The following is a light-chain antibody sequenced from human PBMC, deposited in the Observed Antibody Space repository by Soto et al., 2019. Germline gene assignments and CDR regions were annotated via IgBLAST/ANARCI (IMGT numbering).Light chain of an antibody. CDR2: EVS. CDR1: SSDVGGYNY. V-gene: IGLV2-14*01. CDR3: CSYAGSDFYV. Sequence: QSVLTQPASVSGSPGQSITISCTGTSSDVGGYNYVSWSQQHPGKAPQLMIYEVSKRPSGVSNRFSGSKSGNTASLTISGLQAGDEADYYCCSYAGSDFYVFGTGTKVTAL. J-gene: IGLJ1*01.